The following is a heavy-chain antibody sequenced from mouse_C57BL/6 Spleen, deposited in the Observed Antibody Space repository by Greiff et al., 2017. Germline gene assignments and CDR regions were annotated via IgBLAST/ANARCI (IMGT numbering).Heavy chain of an antibody. CDR3: ARGGYTCWYFDV. V-gene: IGHV1-80*01. Sequence: QVQLQQSGAELVKPGASVKISCKASGYAFSSYWMNWVKQRPGKGLEWIGQIYPGDGDTNYNGQFKGKATLTADKSSSPAYMHISSLTSENYAVDFCARGGYTCWYFDVWGTGTTVTVSS. D-gene: IGHD3-1*01. CDR2: IYPGDGDT. J-gene: IGHJ1*03. CDR1: GYAFSSYW.